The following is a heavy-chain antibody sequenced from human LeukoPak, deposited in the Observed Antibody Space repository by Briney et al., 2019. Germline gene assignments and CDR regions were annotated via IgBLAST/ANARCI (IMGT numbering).Heavy chain of an antibody. D-gene: IGHD3-16*02. J-gene: IGHJ4*02. CDR1: GYRFTGYY. CDR2: INPISGAT. V-gene: IGHV1-46*01. CDR3: ARLPYRDGVAQDY. Sequence: ASVKVSCKASGYRFTGYYMHWVRQAPGHGLEWMGIINPISGATDYAQKFQGRVTMTRDTSTSTVYMELSSLRSEDTAMYYCARLPYRDGVAQDYWGQGTLVTVSP.